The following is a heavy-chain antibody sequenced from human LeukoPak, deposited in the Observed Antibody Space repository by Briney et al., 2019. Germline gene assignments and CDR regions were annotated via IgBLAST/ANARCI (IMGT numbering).Heavy chain of an antibody. CDR2: IDWSGTST. J-gene: IGHJ6*03. V-gene: IGHV3-20*04. D-gene: IGHD3-16*01. CDR1: GFTFDDYG. Sequence: GGSLRLSCAASGFTFDDYGMSWVRQAPGKGLEWVCSIDWSGTSTGYADSVKGRFTISRDNAKNSLYLQMNSLRVDDTAVYYCASYYYYYMDAWGKGTTVTVSS. CDR3: ASYYYYYMDA.